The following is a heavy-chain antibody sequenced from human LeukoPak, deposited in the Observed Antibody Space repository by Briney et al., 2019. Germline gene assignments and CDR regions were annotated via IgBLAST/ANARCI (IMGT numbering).Heavy chain of an antibody. Sequence: GGSLRLSCAASGFTVSSNYMSWARQAPGKGLEWVSVIYSGGSTYYADSVRGRFTISRDNSKNTLYLQMNSLRAEDTAVYYCARDRSSWYDLGYWGQGTLVIVSS. CDR3: ARDRSSWYDLGY. CDR2: IYSGGST. CDR1: GFTVSSNY. V-gene: IGHV3-66*01. D-gene: IGHD6-13*01. J-gene: IGHJ4*02.